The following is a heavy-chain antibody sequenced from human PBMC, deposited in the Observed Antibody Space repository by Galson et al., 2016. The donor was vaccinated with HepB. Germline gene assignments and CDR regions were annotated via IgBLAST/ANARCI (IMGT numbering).Heavy chain of an antibody. Sequence: LRLSCAASGFTFSSYGMHWVRQAPGKGLEWVAFIWYDGSKKYYADSVKGRFTISRDNSKNTIYLQMNSLRAEDTAIYYCAGGRVRNYWGQGTLVTVSS. CDR2: IWYDGSKK. V-gene: IGHV3-33*01. CDR1: GFTFSSYG. J-gene: IGHJ4*02. CDR3: AGGRVRNY. D-gene: IGHD3-10*01.